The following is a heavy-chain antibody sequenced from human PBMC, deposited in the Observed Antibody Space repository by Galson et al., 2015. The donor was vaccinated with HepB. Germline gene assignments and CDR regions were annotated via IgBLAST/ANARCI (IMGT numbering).Heavy chain of an antibody. J-gene: IGHJ4*02. D-gene: IGHD6-19*01. Sequence: SLRLSCAASGFTFSSYSMNWVRQAPGKGLEWVSSISSSSSYIYYADSVKGRFTISRDNAKNSLYLQMNSLRAEDTAVYYCARVGYSSGYNDYWGQGTLVTVSS. CDR1: GFTFSSYS. CDR2: ISSSSSYI. CDR3: ARVGYSSGYNDY. V-gene: IGHV3-21*01.